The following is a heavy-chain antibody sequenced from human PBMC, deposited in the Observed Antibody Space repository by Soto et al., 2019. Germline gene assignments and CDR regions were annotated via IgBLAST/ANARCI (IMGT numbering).Heavy chain of an antibody. CDR1: GFTFSSYG. CDR3: ARTPGIGVYYGMDG. CDR2: IWYDGSNK. J-gene: IGHJ6*01. D-gene: IGHD1-26*01. V-gene: IGHV3-33*01. Sequence: QVQLVESGGGVVQPGRSLRLSCAASGFTFSSYGMHWVRQAPGKGLEWVAVIWYDGSNKYYADSVKGRFTISRDNSKNTLYLQMNSLRAEDTAVYYWARTPGIGVYYGMDGWGQGTTVTVSS.